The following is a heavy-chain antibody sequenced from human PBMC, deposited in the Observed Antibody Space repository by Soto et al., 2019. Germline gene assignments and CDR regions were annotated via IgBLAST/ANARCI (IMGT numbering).Heavy chain of an antibody. CDR3: ARESEDLTSNFDY. V-gene: IGHV3-21*06. CDR2: ISSTTNYI. J-gene: IGHJ4*02. CDR1: GFTFSRYI. Sequence: GGAVKLSCATSGFTFSRYIMNWVRQAPGKGLEWVSSISSTTNYIYYGDSMKGRFTISRGNAKNPLYLGMNSLRDEDTAVYYCARESEDLTSNFDYWGQGTLVTVSS.